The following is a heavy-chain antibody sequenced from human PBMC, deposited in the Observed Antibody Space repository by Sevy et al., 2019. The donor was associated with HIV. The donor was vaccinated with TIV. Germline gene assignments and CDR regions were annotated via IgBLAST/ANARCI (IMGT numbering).Heavy chain of an antibody. Sequence: SETLSLTCTVSGGSISSGFYYWSWIRQPAGKGLEWIGRIYNSGSTNYNPSLKSRVTMSLDTSKNQFSLKLSSVTAADTAVYYCARGRGRGYTYGYRATFFDYWGQGTLVTVSS. CDR2: IYNSGST. CDR3: ARGRGRGYTYGYRATFFDY. V-gene: IGHV4-61*02. CDR1: GGSISSGFYY. D-gene: IGHD5-18*01. J-gene: IGHJ4*02.